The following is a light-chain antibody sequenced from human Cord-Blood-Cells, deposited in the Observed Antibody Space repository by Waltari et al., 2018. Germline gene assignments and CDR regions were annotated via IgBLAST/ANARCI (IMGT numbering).Light chain of an antibody. V-gene: IGLV2-14*01. CDR2: DVS. CDR1: RSDDGGYNY. Sequence: QSALTQPASVSGSPGQYITISCTRTRSDDGGYNYVSWYQQHPGKAPKLMIYDVSNRPSGVSNRFSGSKSGNTASLTISGLQAEDEADYYCSSYTSSSTRVFGGGTKLTVL. CDR3: SSYTSSSTRV. J-gene: IGLJ3*02.